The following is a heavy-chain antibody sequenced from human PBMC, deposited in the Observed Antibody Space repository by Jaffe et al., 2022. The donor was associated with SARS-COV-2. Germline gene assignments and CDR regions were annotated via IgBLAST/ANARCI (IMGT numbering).Heavy chain of an antibody. CDR1: GFTFSSYA. CDR3: ARDGEQWLVHPTYYYYGMDV. V-gene: IGHV3-30-3*01. Sequence: QVQLVESGGGVVQPGRSLRLSCAASGFTFSSYAMHWVRQAPGKGLEWVAVISYDGSNKYYADSVKGRFTISRDNSKNTLYLQMNSLRAEDTAVYYCARDGEQWLVHPTYYYYGMDVWGQGTTVTVSS. J-gene: IGHJ6*02. CDR2: ISYDGSNK. D-gene: IGHD6-19*01.